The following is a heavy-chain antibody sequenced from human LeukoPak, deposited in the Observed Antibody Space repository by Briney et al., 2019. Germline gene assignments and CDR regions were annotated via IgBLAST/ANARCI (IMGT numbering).Heavy chain of an antibody. CDR2: INHSGST. Sequence: SETLSLTCAVYGGSFSGYYWSWIRQPPGKGLEWIGEINHSGSTNYNPSLKSRVTISVDTSKNQFSLKLSSVTAADTAVYYCARHMVRGVIIRPRWFDPWGQGTLVTVSS. V-gene: IGHV4-34*01. J-gene: IGHJ5*02. CDR3: ARHMVRGVIIRPRWFDP. CDR1: GGSFSGYY. D-gene: IGHD3-10*01.